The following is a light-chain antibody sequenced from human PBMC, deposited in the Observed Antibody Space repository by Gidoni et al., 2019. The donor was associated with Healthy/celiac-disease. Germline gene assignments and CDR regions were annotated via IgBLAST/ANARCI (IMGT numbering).Light chain of an antibody. Sequence: DIQMTQSPSSLSASVGDRVTITCRASQSISSYLNWYQQRGVPSRFSGSGSGTDFTLTISSLQPEDFATYYCQQSYSTPRYTFGQGTKLEIK. CDR3: QQSYSTPRYT. CDR1: QSISSY. J-gene: IGKJ2*01. V-gene: IGKV1-39*01.